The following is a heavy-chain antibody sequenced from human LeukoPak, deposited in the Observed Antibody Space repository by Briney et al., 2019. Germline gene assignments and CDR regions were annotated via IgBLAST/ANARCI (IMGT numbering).Heavy chain of an antibody. CDR2: INPNSGGA. Sequence: ASVKVSCKASGYTFTGYYMHWVRQAPGQGLEWMGRINPNSGGANYAQKFQGRVTMTRDTSISTAYMELSSLRFDDTAVYYCARDSSGPTYYFAYWGQGTLVTVSS. CDR3: ARDSSGPTYYFAY. V-gene: IGHV1-2*02. J-gene: IGHJ4*02. D-gene: IGHD3-22*01. CDR1: GYTFTGYY.